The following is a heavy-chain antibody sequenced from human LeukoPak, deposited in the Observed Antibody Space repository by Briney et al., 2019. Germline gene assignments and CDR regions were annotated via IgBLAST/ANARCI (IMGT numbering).Heavy chain of an antibody. CDR3: AREGVRVITGTTAERAVDY. V-gene: IGHV4-30-2*01. CDR1: GGSISSGSYY. CDR2: IYDSGST. J-gene: IGHJ4*02. D-gene: IGHD1-7*01. Sequence: SETLSLTCTVSGGSISSGSYYWSWIRQPPGKGLEWIGYIYDSGSTYYNPSLKSRVTISLDTSKNQFSLKLRSVTAADTAVYYCAREGVRVITGTTAERAVDYWGQGTLVTVSS.